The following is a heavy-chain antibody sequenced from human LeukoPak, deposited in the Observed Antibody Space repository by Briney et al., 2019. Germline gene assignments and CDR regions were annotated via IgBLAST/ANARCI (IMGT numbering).Heavy chain of an antibody. CDR2: INHSGST. J-gene: IGHJ6*02. Sequence: SETLFLTCAVYGGSFSGYYWSWIRQPPGKGLEWIGEINHSGSTNYNPSLKSRVTISVDTSKNQFSLKLSSVTAADTAVYYCARGLYYDFWSGYYTEPIRASNYYYYYGMDVWGQGTTVTVSS. D-gene: IGHD3-3*01. CDR1: GGSFSGYY. V-gene: IGHV4-34*01. CDR3: ARGLYYDFWSGYYTEPIRASNYYYYYGMDV.